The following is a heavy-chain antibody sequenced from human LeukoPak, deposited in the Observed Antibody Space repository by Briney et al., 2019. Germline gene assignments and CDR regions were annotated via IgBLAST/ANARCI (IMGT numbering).Heavy chain of an antibody. V-gene: IGHV3-74*01. CDR1: GFTFSIYW. CDR2: INSDGSST. D-gene: IGHD5-18*01. CDR3: ARDAPGNTALDY. Sequence: QPGGSLRLSCAASGFTFSIYWMHWVRQPPGKGLVWVSRINSDGSSTSYADSVQGRFTISRDNAKNTLYLQMNSLRVEDTALYYCARDAPGNTALDYWGQGRLVTVSS. J-gene: IGHJ4*02.